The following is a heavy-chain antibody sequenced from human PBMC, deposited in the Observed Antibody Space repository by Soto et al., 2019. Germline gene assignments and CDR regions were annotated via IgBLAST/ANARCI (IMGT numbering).Heavy chain of an antibody. J-gene: IGHJ4*02. CDR1: GFTFSSYA. D-gene: IGHD6-6*01. V-gene: IGHV3-64*01. Sequence: GGSLRLSCAASGFTFSSYAMHWVRQAPGKGLEYVSAISSNGDSTYYANSVKGRFTISRDNSKNTLYLQMGSLRAEDMAVYYCARELESIAPYWGQGTRVTVSS. CDR2: ISSNGDST. CDR3: ARELESIAPY.